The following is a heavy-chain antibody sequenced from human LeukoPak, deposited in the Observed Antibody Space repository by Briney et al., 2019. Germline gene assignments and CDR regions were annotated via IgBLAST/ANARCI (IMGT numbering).Heavy chain of an antibody. D-gene: IGHD6-19*01. V-gene: IGHV3-7*04. CDR1: GFTFNTYW. Sequence: GGSLRLSCTASGFTFNTYWMTWVRQAPGKGLEWVANIKEDGSEKVYVDSLKGLFTISRDNAKNALYLQMNSLRVEDTAVYYCARDPYSRGFAAFDVWGQGTMVTVSS. J-gene: IGHJ3*01. CDR3: ARDPYSRGFAAFDV. CDR2: IKEDGSEK.